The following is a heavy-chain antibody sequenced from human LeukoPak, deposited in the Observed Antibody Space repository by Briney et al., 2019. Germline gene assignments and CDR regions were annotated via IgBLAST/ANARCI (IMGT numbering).Heavy chain of an antibody. CDR3: ASPPAAVAGRTAEYFQH. Sequence: SETLSLTCAVYGGSFSGYYWSWIRQPPGKGLEWTGEINHSGSTNYNPSLKSRVTISVDTSKNQFSLKLSSVTAADTAVYYRASPPAAVAGRTAEYFQHWGQGTLVTVSS. J-gene: IGHJ1*01. CDR1: GGSFSGYY. CDR2: INHSGST. D-gene: IGHD6-19*01. V-gene: IGHV4-34*01.